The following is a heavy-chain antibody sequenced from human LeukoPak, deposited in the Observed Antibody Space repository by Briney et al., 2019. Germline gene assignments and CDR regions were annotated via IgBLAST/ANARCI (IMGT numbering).Heavy chain of an antibody. D-gene: IGHD2-8*02. CDR2: ISNDGNNK. CDR1: GFPFSTYG. V-gene: IGHV3-30*18. CDR3: AKGGGVIGRSYYFDY. Sequence: GMSLRLSCAASGFPFSTYGMHWVRQAPGKGLEWVAAISNDGNNKFYADSVKGRFTISRDNPKNTMNLQMNSRRAEDTAVYYCAKGGGVIGRSYYFDYWGQGTLVTVSS. J-gene: IGHJ4*02.